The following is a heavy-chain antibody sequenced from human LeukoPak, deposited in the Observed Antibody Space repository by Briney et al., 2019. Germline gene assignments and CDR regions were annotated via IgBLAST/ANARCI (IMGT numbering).Heavy chain of an antibody. CDR3: ARVSGGSYYDY. J-gene: IGHJ4*02. CDR1: GFTFSDYY. Sequence: GGSLRLSCAASGFTFSDYYMSWIRQAPGKGLEWVSYIISSSSYTNYADSVKGRFTISRDNAKNSLYLQMNSLRAEDTAVYYCARVSGGSYYDYWGQGTLVTVSS. D-gene: IGHD1-26*01. V-gene: IGHV3-11*06. CDR2: IISSSSYT.